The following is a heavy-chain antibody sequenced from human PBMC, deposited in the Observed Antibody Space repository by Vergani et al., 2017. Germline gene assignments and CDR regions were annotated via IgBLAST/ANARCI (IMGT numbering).Heavy chain of an antibody. J-gene: IGHJ6*02. D-gene: IGHD6-13*01. CDR2: INPNSGGT. CDR1: GYTFTGYY. Sequence: QVQLVQSGAEVKKPGASVKVSCKASGYTFTGYYMHWVRQAPGQGLEWMGWINPNSGGTNYAQTFQGRVTMIRDTSISTAYMELSRLRSDDTAVYYCAREVRARDIAAAAQTPYYYYGMDVWGQGTTVTVSS. CDR3: AREVRARDIAAAAQTPYYYYGMDV. V-gene: IGHV1-2*02.